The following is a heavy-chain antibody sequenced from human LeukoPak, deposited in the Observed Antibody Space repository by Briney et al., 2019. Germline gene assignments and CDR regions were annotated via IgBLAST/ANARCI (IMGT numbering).Heavy chain of an antibody. CDR3: ASVSSWYDDDYYGMDV. Sequence: SGTLSLTCAVSGGSISSNNWWSWVRQPPGKGLEWIGEIFHGGNTNYNPSLMSRVTVLVDKSKNQFPLKLSSVTAADTAVYYCASVSSWYDDDYYGMDVWGQGTTVTVSS. D-gene: IGHD6-13*01. V-gene: IGHV4-4*02. J-gene: IGHJ6*02. CDR1: GGSISSNNW. CDR2: IFHGGNT.